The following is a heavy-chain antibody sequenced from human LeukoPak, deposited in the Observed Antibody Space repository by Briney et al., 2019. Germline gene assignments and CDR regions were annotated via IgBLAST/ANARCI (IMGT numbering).Heavy chain of an antibody. CDR3: ARGPPSGYYFDY. CDR1: GGTFSSYA. CDR2: IIPIFGTA. J-gene: IGHJ4*02. V-gene: IGHV1-69*13. D-gene: IGHD3-22*01. Sequence: SVKVSCKASGGTFSSYAISWVRQAPGQGLEWMGGIIPIFGTANYAQKFQGRVTITADESTSTAYMELSSLRSEDTAVYYCARGPPSGYYFDYWGQGTLVTVSS.